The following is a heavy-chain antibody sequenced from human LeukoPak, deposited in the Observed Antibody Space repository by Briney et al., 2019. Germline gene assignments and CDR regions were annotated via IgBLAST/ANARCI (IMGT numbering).Heavy chain of an antibody. CDR3: ARVGEGATTGRWIWFDP. CDR2: ISAYNGNT. D-gene: IGHD1-26*01. Sequence: GASVKVSCKASGYTFTSYGISWVRQAPGQGLEWMGWISAYNGNTNYAQKLQGRVTMTTDTSTSTAYMELRSLRSDDTAVYYCARVGEGATTGRWIWFDPWGQGTLVTVSP. J-gene: IGHJ5*02. CDR1: GYTFTSYG. V-gene: IGHV1-18*01.